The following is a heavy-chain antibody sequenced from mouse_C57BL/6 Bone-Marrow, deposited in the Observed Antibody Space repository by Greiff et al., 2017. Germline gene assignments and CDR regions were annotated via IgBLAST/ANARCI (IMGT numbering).Heavy chain of an antibody. V-gene: IGHV5-4*01. Sequence: EVQLQQSGGGLVKPGGSLKLSCAASGFTFSSYAMSWVRQTPEKRLEWVATISDGGSYTYYPDNVKGRFTISRDNAKNNLYLQMSHLKSEDTAMYYCARARLRYWYGDVWGTGTTVTVSS. CDR3: ARARLRYWYGDV. J-gene: IGHJ1*03. CDR1: GFTFSSYA. CDR2: ISDGGSYT. D-gene: IGHD2-4*01.